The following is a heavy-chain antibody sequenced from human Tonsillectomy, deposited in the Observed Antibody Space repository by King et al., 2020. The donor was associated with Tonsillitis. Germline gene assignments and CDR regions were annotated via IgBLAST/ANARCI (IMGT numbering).Heavy chain of an antibody. Sequence: VQLVESGGGVVQPGRSLRLSCAASGFTFSSYGMHWVRQAPGKGLEWVAVIWYDGSNKYYADSVKGLFTISRDNSKNTLSLQMNSLSAEDTAVYYWARDQACSSTSCYSYYYYYGMDVWGQGTTVTVSS. CDR2: IWYDGSNK. CDR1: GFTFSSYG. J-gene: IGHJ6*02. CDR3: ARDQACSSTSCYSYYYYYGMDV. V-gene: IGHV3-33*01. D-gene: IGHD2-2*01.